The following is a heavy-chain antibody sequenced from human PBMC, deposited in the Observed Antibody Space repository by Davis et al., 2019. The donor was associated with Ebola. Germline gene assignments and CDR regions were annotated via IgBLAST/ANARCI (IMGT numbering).Heavy chain of an antibody. CDR1: GGTFSSYA. CDR2: IIPILGIA. V-gene: IGHV1-69*04. Sequence: SVKVSCKASGGTFSSYAISWVRQAPGQGLEWMGRIIPILGIANYAQKFQGRVTMTRNTSISTAYMELSSLRSEDTAVYYCARRRYCSGGSCPTAGNWFDPWGQGTLVTVSS. J-gene: IGHJ5*02. D-gene: IGHD2-15*01. CDR3: ARRRYCSGGSCPTAGNWFDP.